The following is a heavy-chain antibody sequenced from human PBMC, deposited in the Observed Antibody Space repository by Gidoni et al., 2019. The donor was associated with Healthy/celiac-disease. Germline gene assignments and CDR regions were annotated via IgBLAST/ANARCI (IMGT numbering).Heavy chain of an antibody. J-gene: IGHJ5*02. CDR1: GFTFSSYA. Sequence: EVQLLQSGGGLVKPGGSLRLSWAASGFTFSSYAMSWVRQAPGKGLEWVSAISGSGGSTYYADSVKGRFTISRDNSKNTLYLQMNSLRAEDTAVYYCAKDPSLLWFGESYNWFDPWGQGTLVTVSS. CDR3: AKDPSLLWFGESYNWFDP. V-gene: IGHV3-23*01. CDR2: ISGSGGST. D-gene: IGHD3-10*01.